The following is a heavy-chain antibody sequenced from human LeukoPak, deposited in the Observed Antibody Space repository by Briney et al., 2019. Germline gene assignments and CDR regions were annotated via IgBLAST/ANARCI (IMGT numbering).Heavy chain of an antibody. CDR1: GGSFSSGGYY. D-gene: IGHD3-10*01. CDR3: VRVPDYYGSGTYYNVAFDI. Sequence: SETLSLTCTVSGGSFSSGGYYWSWIRQPPGKGLEWIGYISHSGSTYYSPSLKSRVTISVDRSKSQFSLKLSSVTAADTAVYYCVRVPDYYGSGTYYNVAFDIWGQGTMVTVSS. CDR2: ISHSGST. V-gene: IGHV4-30-2*01. J-gene: IGHJ3*02.